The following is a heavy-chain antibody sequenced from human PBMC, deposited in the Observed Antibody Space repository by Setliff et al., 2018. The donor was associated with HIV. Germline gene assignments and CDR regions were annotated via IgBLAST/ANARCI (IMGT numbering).Heavy chain of an antibody. V-gene: IGHV3-48*01. CDR3: ARELCTGGYCYSDY. CDR1: GFTFSTYT. D-gene: IGHD2-8*02. J-gene: IGHJ4*02. CDR2: ISSDSSTI. Sequence: GGSLRLSCAASGFTFSTYTMNWVRQAPGKGLEWVSYISSDSSTIYYADSVKGRFTISRDNAKNSLYLQMNSLRAEDTAVFYCARELCTGGYCYSDYWGQGTLVTVSS.